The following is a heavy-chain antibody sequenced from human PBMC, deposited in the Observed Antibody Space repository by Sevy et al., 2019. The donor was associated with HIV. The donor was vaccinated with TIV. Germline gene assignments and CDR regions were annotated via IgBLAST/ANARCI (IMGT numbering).Heavy chain of an antibody. CDR3: ARHRARFGELLSWFDP. V-gene: IGHV4-39*01. D-gene: IGHD3-10*01. CDR1: GGSISSSSYY. Sequence: SETLSLTCTVSGGSISSSSYYWGWIRQPPGKGLEWIGSIYYSRSTYYNPSLKSRVTISVDTSKNQFSLKLSSVTAADTAVYYCARHRARFGELLSWFDPWGQGTLVTVSS. J-gene: IGHJ5*02. CDR2: IYYSRST.